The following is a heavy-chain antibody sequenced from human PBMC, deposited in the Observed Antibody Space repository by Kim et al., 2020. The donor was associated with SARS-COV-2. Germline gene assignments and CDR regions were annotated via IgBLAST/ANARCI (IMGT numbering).Heavy chain of an antibody. CDR1: GYTFTDYY. D-gene: IGHD6-13*01. CDR3: ARDREPASGWFGDFDV. J-gene: IGHJ3*01. V-gene: IGHV1-2*06. Sequence: ASVKVSCKASGYTFTDYYIHWVRQAPGQGLDWMGRINPNSGGTDSAQKFQGRVTMTRDTSLNTAYMELGSLTSDDSALYYCARDREPASGWFGDFDVWGQGTKVTVSS. CDR2: INPNSGGT.